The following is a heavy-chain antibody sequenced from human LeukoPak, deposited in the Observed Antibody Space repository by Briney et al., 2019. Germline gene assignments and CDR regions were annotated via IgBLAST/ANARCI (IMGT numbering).Heavy chain of an antibody. V-gene: IGHV4-59*01. CDR2: IYYSGST. D-gene: IGHD4-11*01. CDR3: ARDRLHQNY. J-gene: IGHJ4*02. CDR1: GGSISSYY. Sequence: SETLSLTCTVSGGSISSYYWSWIRQPPGKGLEWIGYIYYSGSTNYKPSLKSRVTISVDTSKNQFSLKLSSVTTADTAVYYCARDRLHQNYWGQGTLVTVSS.